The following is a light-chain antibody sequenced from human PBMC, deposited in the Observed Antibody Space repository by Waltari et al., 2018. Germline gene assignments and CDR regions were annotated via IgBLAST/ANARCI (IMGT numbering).Light chain of an antibody. Sequence: ETVMTQSPATLSVSPGERATLPCRASQRIDTNLAWYQQKPGQAPRLLIYGASTRATGIPARFSGSGSGTEFTLTISSLQSEDFGVYYCQQYSNWPPTYTFGQGTKLEIK. CDR1: QRIDTN. CDR3: QQYSNWPPTYT. V-gene: IGKV3-15*01. J-gene: IGKJ2*01. CDR2: GAS.